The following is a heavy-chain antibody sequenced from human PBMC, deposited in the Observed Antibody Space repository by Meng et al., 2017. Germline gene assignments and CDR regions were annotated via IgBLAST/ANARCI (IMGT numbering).Heavy chain of an antibody. V-gene: IGHV1-69*02. CDR2: IIPILGIA. Sequence: SVKVSCKASGGTFSSYTISWVRQAPGQGLEWMGRIIPILGIANYAQKFQGRVTITADKSTSTAYMELSSLRAEDTAVYYCARVDKGGSIRTYAFDIWGQGTMVTVSS. CDR1: GGTFSSYT. CDR3: ARVDKGGSIRTYAFDI. D-gene: IGHD2-15*01. J-gene: IGHJ3*02.